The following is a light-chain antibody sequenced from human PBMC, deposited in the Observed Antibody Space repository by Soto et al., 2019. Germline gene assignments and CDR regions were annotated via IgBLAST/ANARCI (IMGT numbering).Light chain of an antibody. CDR1: QSVSSC. Sequence: IGLTHSPGNLSLSPGERATLSCRASQSVSSCLASYQQQPGQAPSLLIYHASNSATGSPASFSGSGSGTDVTLTISSLEPEDFAVYYCQQRNNWPGTFGQGTRLEIK. CDR2: HAS. CDR3: QQRNNWPGT. J-gene: IGKJ5*01. V-gene: IGKV3-11*01.